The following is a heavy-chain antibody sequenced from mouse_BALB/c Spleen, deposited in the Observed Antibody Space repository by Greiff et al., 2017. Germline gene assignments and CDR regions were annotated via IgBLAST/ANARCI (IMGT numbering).Heavy chain of an antibody. CDR2: ISYSGST. D-gene: IGHD2-4*01. CDR3: AYYDYDGAMDY. J-gene: IGHJ4*01. Sequence: VQLQQSGPGLVKPSQSLSLTCTVTGYSITSDYAWYWIRQFPGNKLEWMGYISYSGSTSYNPSLKSRISITRDTSKNQFFLQLNSVTTEDTATYYCAYYDYDGAMDYWGQGTSVTVSS. CDR1: GYSITSDYA. V-gene: IGHV3-2*02.